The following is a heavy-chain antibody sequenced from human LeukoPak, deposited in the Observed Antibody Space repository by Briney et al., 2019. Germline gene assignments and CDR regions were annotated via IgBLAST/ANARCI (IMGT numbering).Heavy chain of an antibody. V-gene: IGHV4-34*01. CDR2: INHSGTT. J-gene: IGHJ5*02. Sequence: PSETLSLTCAVYGGSFSGYYWSWIRQPPGEGLEWIGEINHSGTTNYNPSLKSRVTISVDTSKNQFSLKLSSVTAADTAVYYCARVTTPDYYDSSGYYGPWGQGTLVTVSS. D-gene: IGHD3-22*01. CDR3: ARVTTPDYYDSSGYYGP. CDR1: GGSFSGYY.